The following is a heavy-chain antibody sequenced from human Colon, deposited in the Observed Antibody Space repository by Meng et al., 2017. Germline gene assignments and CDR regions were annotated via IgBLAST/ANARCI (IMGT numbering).Heavy chain of an antibody. CDR1: GASITSNY. V-gene: IGHV4-4*07. Sequence: SETLSLTCTVSGASITSNYWSWIRQPAGKGLEWIGRIYTTGDTNYNPSLKSRVAMSVDTSKNQFSLELNSVTAADRAVYYCARDRTVGAALSHAFDLWGQGIKVTVSS. J-gene: IGHJ3*01. CDR3: ARDRTVGAALSHAFDL. D-gene: IGHD1-26*01. CDR2: IYTTGDT.